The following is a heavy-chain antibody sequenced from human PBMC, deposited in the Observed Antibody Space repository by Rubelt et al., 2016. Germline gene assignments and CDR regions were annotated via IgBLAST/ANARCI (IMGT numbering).Heavy chain of an antibody. CDR2: IYPGDSDT. J-gene: IGHJ5*02. V-gene: IGHV5-51*01. D-gene: IGHD2-2*01. CDR3: ARLGCSSTSCYVLGVWFDP. CDR1: GYSFTSYW. Sequence: EVQLVQSGAEVKKPGESLKISCKGSGYSFTSYWIGWVRQMPGKGLEWMGIIYPGDSDTRYSPSFQGQVTISADKSISTAYLQWSSLKGSDTAMYYCARLGCSSTSCYVLGVWFDPWGQGTLVTVSS.